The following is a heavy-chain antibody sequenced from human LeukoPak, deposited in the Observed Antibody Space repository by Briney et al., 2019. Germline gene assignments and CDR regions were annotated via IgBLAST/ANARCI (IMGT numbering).Heavy chain of an antibody. V-gene: IGHV3-15*01. J-gene: IGHJ1*01. CDR1: GFTFSNAW. CDR3: TTVGGDYYESSLYFQH. Sequence: GGSLRLSCAASGFTFSNAWMSWVRQAPGKGLEWVGRIKSKTDGGTTDYAAPVKGRFTLSRDDSKNTLYLQMNSLKTEDTAVYYCTTVGGDYYESSLYFQHWGQGTLVTVSS. D-gene: IGHD3-22*01. CDR2: IKSKTDGGTT.